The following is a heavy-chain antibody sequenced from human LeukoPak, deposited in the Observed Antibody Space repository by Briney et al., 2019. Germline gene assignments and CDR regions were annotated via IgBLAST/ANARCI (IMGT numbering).Heavy chain of an antibody. CDR2: ISYDGSNK. D-gene: IGHD5-18*01. CDR1: GFTFSSYA. V-gene: IGHV3-30-3*01. J-gene: IGHJ4*02. Sequence: GRSLRLSCAASGFTFSSYAMHWVRQAPGKGLEWVAVISYDGSNKYYTDSVKGRFTISRDNSKNTLSLQMNSLRTEDTAVYYCAAGRGYSYGQFDYWGQGTLVTVSS. CDR3: AAGRGYSYGQFDY.